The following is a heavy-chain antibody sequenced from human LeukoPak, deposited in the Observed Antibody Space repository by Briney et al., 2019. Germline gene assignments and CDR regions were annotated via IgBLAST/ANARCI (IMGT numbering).Heavy chain of an antibody. Sequence: GGSLRLSCAASGFTFSSYAMSWVRQAPGKGLEWISGISGSGGTTFYADSVKGRFTISRDNSKNTLYLQTNSLRAEDTAVYYCAGNIAVASGGYWGQGTLVTVSS. J-gene: IGHJ4*02. V-gene: IGHV3-23*01. CDR1: GFTFSSYA. CDR3: AGNIAVASGGY. CDR2: ISGSGGTT. D-gene: IGHD6-19*01.